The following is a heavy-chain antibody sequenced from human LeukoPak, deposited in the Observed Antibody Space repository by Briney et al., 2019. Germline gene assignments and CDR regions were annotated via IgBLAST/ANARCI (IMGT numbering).Heavy chain of an antibody. CDR2: IKQDINKK. CDR3: ARTIQQLVRGGGFDY. J-gene: IGHJ4*02. Sequence: PGGSLRLSCAASGFTFSSYSMNWVRQAPGKGLEWVASIKQDINKKYYVDSAKGRFTISRDNAKDSLYLQMSSLRVEDTAVYYCARTIQQLVRGGGFDYWGQGTLVTVSS. V-gene: IGHV3-7*01. CDR1: GFTFSSYS. D-gene: IGHD6-13*01.